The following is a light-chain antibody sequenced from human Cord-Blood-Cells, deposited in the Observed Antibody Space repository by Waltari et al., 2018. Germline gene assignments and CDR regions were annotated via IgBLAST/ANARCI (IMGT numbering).Light chain of an antibody. CDR3: QQSYSTRWT. J-gene: IGKJ1*01. V-gene: IGKV1-39*01. CDR2: AAS. Sequence: DIQMTQSPSSLSASVGDRVTITCRASQSISSYLNWYQQKPGIAPKLLIYAASSLQSGVPSRFGGRGSGTDFTLTISSLQPEDCATYYCQQSYSTRWTFGQGTKVEIK. CDR1: QSISSY.